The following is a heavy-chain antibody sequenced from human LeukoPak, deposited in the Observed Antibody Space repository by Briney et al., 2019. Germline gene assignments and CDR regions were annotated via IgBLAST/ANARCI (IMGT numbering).Heavy chain of an antibody. Sequence: SQTLSLTCTVSGGSISSGGYYWSWIRQHPGKDLEWIGYIYYSGSTNYNPSLKSRVTISVDTSKNQFSLKLSSVTAADTAVYYCARGGVRFLFDPWGQGTLVTVSS. J-gene: IGHJ5*02. CDR3: ARGGVRFLFDP. V-gene: IGHV4-31*03. CDR2: IYYSGST. D-gene: IGHD3-10*01. CDR1: GGSISSGGYY.